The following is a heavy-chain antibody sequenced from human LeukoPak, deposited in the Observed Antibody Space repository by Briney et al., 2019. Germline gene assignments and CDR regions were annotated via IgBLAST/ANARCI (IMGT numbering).Heavy chain of an antibody. CDR2: IYYTGST. J-gene: IGHJ4*02. V-gene: IGHV4-59*01. CDR1: GGSISSYY. CDR3: ARVGGYSSSWYLGY. Sequence: SETLSLTCTASGGSISSYYWSWIRQPPGKGLEWIGFIYYTGSTTYNSSLKSRVTISADTSKNQFSLKLSSVTPADTAVYYCARVGGYSSSWYLGYWGQGTLVTVSS. D-gene: IGHD6-19*01.